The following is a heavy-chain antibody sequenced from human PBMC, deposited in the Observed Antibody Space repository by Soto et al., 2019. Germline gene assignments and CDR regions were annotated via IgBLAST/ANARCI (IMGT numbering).Heavy chain of an antibody. D-gene: IGHD3-10*01. CDR3: AMGSYGSGRAEIDY. CDR1: GFTFSSYW. Sequence: GGSLRLSCAASGFTFSSYWMSWVRQAPGKGLEWVANIKQDGSEKYYVDSVKGRFTISRDNAKNSLYLQMNSLRAEDTAVYYCAMGSYGSGRAEIDYWGQGTLVTVSS. J-gene: IGHJ4*02. V-gene: IGHV3-7*01. CDR2: IKQDGSEK.